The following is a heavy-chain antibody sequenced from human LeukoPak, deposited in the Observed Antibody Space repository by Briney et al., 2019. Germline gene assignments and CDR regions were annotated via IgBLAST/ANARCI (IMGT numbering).Heavy chain of an antibody. CDR2: ISSSSTI. Sequence: GGSLRLSCAASGFTFSSYSMIWVRQAPGKGLEWVSYISSSSTIYYADSVKGRFTISRDNAKNSLYLQMNSLRAEDTAVYYCARKGGSGYSVDYWGQGTLVTVSS. CDR3: ARKGGSGYSVDY. D-gene: IGHD3-22*01. V-gene: IGHV3-48*04. J-gene: IGHJ4*02. CDR1: GFTFSSYS.